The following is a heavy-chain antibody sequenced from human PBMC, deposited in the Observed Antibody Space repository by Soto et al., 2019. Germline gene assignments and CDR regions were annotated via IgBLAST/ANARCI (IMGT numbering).Heavy chain of an antibody. V-gene: IGHV3-74*01. CDR1: GFTFTDFW. Sequence: PAGSLRHSCAVSGFTFTDFWMHWVRQAPGQGLVWVARINPDGSSTSYVDPVKGRFTVSRDNAENTLYLEVNSLSVEDTAVYYCARRGQEGPGLAHWGQGTLVTVSS. J-gene: IGHJ5*02. CDR2: INPDGSST. CDR3: ARRGQEGPGLAH.